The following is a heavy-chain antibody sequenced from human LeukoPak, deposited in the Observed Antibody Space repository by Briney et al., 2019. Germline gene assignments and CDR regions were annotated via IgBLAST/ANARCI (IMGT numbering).Heavy chain of an antibody. Sequence: GGSLRLSCAASGFTFSSYAMHWVRQAPGKGLEWVAVMSYDGSNKYYADSVKGRFTISRDNSKNTLYLQMNSLRAEDTAVYYCARARGIVVVSGKMLDIWGQGTMVTVSS. CDR2: MSYDGSNK. D-gene: IGHD3-22*01. J-gene: IGHJ3*02. CDR3: ARARGIVVVSGKMLDI. V-gene: IGHV3-30-3*01. CDR1: GFTFSSYA.